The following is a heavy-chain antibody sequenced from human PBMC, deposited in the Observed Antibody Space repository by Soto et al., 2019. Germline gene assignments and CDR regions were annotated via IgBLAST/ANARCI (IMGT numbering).Heavy chain of an antibody. V-gene: IGHV3-23*01. Sequence: EVQLLESGGGLVQPGGSLRLSCAASGFTFSSYAMSWVRQAPGKGLEWVSAISGSGGSTYYADSVKGRFTISRDNSKNTLYLQMNSLRAEDTAVYYCAKEGPTDGAGSTSAIYYYYYYLDVWGKGTTVTVSS. CDR1: GFTFSSYA. D-gene: IGHD6-19*01. CDR2: ISGSGGST. CDR3: AKEGPTDGAGSTSAIYYYYYYLDV. J-gene: IGHJ6*03.